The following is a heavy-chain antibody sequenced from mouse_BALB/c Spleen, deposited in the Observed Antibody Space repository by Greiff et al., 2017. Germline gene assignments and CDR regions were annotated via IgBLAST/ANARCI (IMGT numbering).Heavy chain of an antibody. V-gene: IGHV5-4*02. CDR2: ISDGGSYT. Sequence: EVQGVESGGGLVKPGGSLKLSCAASGFTFSDYYMYWVRQTPEKRLEWVATISDGGSYTYYPDSVKGRFTISRDNAKNNLYLQMSSLKSEDTAMYYCARVLTGYAMDDWGQGTSVTVSS. D-gene: IGHD4-1*01. CDR3: ARVLTGYAMDD. J-gene: IGHJ4*01. CDR1: GFTFSDYY.